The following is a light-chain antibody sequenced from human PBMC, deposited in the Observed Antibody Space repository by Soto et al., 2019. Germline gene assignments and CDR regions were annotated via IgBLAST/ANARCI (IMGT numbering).Light chain of an antibody. J-gene: IGKJ4*01. V-gene: IGKV1-39*01. CDR1: QSITTY. Sequence: DIQMTQSPSSLSASVGDRVTITCRASQSITTYLNWYRQKPGKAPKLLIYAASSLQSGVPSRFSGSGSATEFTLSISSLQPEDFATYFCQQIYSAPLTFGGGTKVEIK. CDR2: AAS. CDR3: QQIYSAPLT.